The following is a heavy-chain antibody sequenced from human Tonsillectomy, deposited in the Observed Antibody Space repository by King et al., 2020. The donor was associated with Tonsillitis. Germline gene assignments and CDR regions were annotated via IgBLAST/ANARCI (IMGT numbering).Heavy chain of an antibody. V-gene: IGHV4-30-4*01. Sequence: VQLQESGPGLVKPSQTLSLTCTVSGGSISSGDDYWSWIRQPPGKGLEWIGYIYYIGTTYYNPSLKSRVTISVDTSKNQFSLNMSSVTAADTAVYYCARLYCGTDCYSDGFDIWGPGTMVTVSS. J-gene: IGHJ3*02. CDR3: ARLYCGTDCYSDGFDI. CDR1: GGSISSGDDY. D-gene: IGHD2-21*01. CDR2: IYYIGTT.